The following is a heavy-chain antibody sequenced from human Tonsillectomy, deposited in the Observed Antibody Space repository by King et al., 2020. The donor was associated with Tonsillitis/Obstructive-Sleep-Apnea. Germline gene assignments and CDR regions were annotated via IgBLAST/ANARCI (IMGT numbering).Heavy chain of an antibody. CDR2: IYYSGST. D-gene: IGHD6-6*01. CDR3: ARRAGRGSYYWFDP. V-gene: IGHV4-59*08. CDR1: GGSISSYY. J-gene: IGHJ5*02. Sequence: QLQESGPGLVKPSETLSLTCTVSGGSISSYYWSWIRQPPGKGLEWIGYIYYSGSTNYNPSLKSRVTISVDTSKNQFSLKLSSVTAADTAVYYCARRAGRGSYYWFDPWGQGTLVTVSS.